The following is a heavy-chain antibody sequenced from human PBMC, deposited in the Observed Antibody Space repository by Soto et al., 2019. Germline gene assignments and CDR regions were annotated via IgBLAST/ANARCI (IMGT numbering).Heavy chain of an antibody. CDR3: ARTWSAYRHTDY. CDR1: GYTFSTYG. Sequence: QVQLVQSGGEVKKPGASVKVSCKASGYTFSTYGISWVRQAPGQGLEWMGWISAYIYDTNYAEKLQGRVTMSTDTSTSTAYMELRSLRSDDTAVYYCARTWSAYRHTDYWGQGTLVTVSS. CDR2: ISAYIYDT. V-gene: IGHV1-18*01. D-gene: IGHD3-3*01. J-gene: IGHJ4*02.